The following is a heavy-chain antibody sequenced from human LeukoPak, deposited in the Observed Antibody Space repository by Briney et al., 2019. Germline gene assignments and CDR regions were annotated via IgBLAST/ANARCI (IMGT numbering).Heavy chain of an antibody. Sequence: LPGGSLRLSCAASGFTFSSYAMHWVRQAPGKGLEWVAVISYDGSNKYYADSVKGRFTISRDNSKNTLYLQMNSLRAEDTAVYYCARDGDTAMVLYYYYYYMDVWGKGTTVTVSS. CDR3: ARDGDTAMVLYYYYYYMDV. J-gene: IGHJ6*03. CDR1: GFTFSSYA. CDR2: ISYDGSNK. V-gene: IGHV3-30*01. D-gene: IGHD5-18*01.